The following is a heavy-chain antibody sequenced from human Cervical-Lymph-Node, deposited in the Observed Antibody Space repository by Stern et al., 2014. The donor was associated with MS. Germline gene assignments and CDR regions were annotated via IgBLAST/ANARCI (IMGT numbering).Heavy chain of an antibody. CDR1: EYTVSYFF. J-gene: IGHJ3*02. V-gene: IGHV1-46*03. CDR2: INPSGGFT. CDR3: ASARNTAFDI. Sequence: VQLVESGAEVKKPGASVQVSCKASEYTVSYFFMHWIRQAPGQGLEWMGVINPSGGFTTYAQRFQGRFTMTRDTSTSTVFMKLSSLTSEDTAVYYCASARNTAFDIWGQGTSVIVSS.